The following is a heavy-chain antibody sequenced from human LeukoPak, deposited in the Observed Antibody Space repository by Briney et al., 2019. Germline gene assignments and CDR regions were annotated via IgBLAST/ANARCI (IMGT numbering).Heavy chain of an antibody. J-gene: IGHJ4*02. D-gene: IGHD3-22*01. Sequence: SETLSLTCTVSGGSISSGGYYWSWIRQHPGKGLEWIGYIYYSGSTYYNPSLKSRVTISVDTSKNQFSLKLSSVTAADTAVYYCAIYYDSRGYSSGLFDYWGQGTLVTVPS. CDR3: AIYYDSRGYSSGLFDY. CDR1: GGSISSGGYY. CDR2: IYYSGST. V-gene: IGHV4-31*03.